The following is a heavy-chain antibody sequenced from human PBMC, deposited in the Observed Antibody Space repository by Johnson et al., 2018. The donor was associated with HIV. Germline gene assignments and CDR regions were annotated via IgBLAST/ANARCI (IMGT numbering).Heavy chain of an antibody. V-gene: IGHV3-48*01. J-gene: IGHJ3*01. CDR3: ARAKYGGAFDV. CDR2: ISSSGSTI. D-gene: IGHD3-16*01. CDR1: GFTFSSYA. Sequence: VQLVESGGGLVQPGGSLRLSCAASGFTFSSYAMSWVRQAPGKGLEWVSYISSSGSTIYYADSVKGRFTISRDNSRNTLSLQMNSLRAEDTAVYYCARAKYGGAFDVWGQGTMVSVSS.